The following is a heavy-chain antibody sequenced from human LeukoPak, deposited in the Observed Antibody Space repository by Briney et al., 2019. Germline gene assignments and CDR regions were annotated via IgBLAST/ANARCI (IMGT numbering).Heavy chain of an antibody. D-gene: IGHD1-26*01. J-gene: IGHJ4*02. CDR3: ATFWASGLVGATTSYFDY. CDR2: ISCYDGET. CDR1: GYTFRSHG. Sequence: ASVKVSCKASGYTFRSHGISWVRQAPGQGLEWMGWISCYDGETKYAQKFQGRVTMTEDTSTDTAYMELSSLRSEDTAVYYCATFWASGLVGATTSYFDYWGQGTLVTVSS. V-gene: IGHV1-18*01.